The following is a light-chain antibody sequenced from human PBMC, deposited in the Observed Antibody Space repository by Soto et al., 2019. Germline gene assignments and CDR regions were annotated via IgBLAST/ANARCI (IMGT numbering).Light chain of an antibody. V-gene: IGKV3-15*01. CDR1: QSVSSN. J-gene: IGKJ1*01. CDR2: GAS. CDR3: HQYCNWLSWT. Sequence: MTQSPAPLSMTPGERTTVSGRASQSVSSNLAWYQQKPGQAPRLLIYGASTRATGIPARFSGSGSGTEFTLTISGLQSEDFAVYYCHQYCNWLSWTFGQG.